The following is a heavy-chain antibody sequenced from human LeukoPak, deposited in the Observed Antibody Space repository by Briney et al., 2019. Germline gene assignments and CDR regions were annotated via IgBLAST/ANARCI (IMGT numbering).Heavy chain of an antibody. CDR2: IKQDGSEK. Sequence: GGSLRLSCAASGFTFSSYWMSWVRQAPGKGLEWVANIKQDGSEKYYADSVKGRFTTSGDNAKNSLYLQMNSLRAEDTAVYYCAREGLAVAATRYYYGMDVWGQGTTVTVSS. D-gene: IGHD2-15*01. J-gene: IGHJ6*02. CDR3: AREGLAVAATRYYYGMDV. V-gene: IGHV3-7*01. CDR1: GFTFSSYW.